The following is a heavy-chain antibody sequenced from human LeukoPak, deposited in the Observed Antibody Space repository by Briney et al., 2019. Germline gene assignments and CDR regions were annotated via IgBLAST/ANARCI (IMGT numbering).Heavy chain of an antibody. J-gene: IGHJ5*02. D-gene: IGHD3-22*01. V-gene: IGHV3-30*03. CDR1: GSTFSSYG. Sequence: GGSLRLSCAASGSTFSSYGMNWVRQAPGKGLEWVAVISYDGSNKYCADSMKGRFTISRDNSKNTLYLQMNSLRAEDTAVYYCARGVSSGSWGQGTLVTVSS. CDR2: ISYDGSNK. CDR3: ARGVSSGS.